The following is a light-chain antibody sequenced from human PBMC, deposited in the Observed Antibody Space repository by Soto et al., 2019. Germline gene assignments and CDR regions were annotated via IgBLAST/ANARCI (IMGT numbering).Light chain of an antibody. J-gene: IGKJ1*01. V-gene: IGKV3-20*01. CDR1: QSVSSSY. CDR2: GAS. CDR3: PQYGSSSRT. Sequence: ENVLTQSPGTLSLYQGERATLSCRASQSVSSSYLAWYQQKPGQAPRLLIYGASSRATGIPDRFSGSGSGTDFTLTISRLEPEDFAVYYCPQYGSSSRTFGQGTKV.